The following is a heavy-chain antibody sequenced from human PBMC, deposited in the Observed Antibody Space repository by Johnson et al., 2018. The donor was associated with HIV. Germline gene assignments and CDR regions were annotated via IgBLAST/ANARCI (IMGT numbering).Heavy chain of an antibody. Sequence: QVQLVESGGGVVQPGKSLRLSCAASGFTFSSYAMHWVRQAPGKGLEWVAVISYDGSNKYYADSVKGRFTISRDNSKNTHYLQMNSLRTEDTAVYYCARDQRGGYSYGDAFDIGGQGTLVTVSS. J-gene: IGHJ3*02. CDR3: ARDQRGGYSYGDAFDI. V-gene: IGHV3-30-3*01. CDR2: ISYDGSNK. CDR1: GFTFSSYA. D-gene: IGHD5-18*01.